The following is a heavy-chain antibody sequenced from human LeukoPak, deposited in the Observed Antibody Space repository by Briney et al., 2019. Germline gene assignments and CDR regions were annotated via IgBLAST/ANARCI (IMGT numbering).Heavy chain of an antibody. Sequence: ASVTVSCKASGYTFTGYYMHWVRQAPGQGLEWMGWINPNSGGTNYAQKFQGRVTMTRDTSISTAYMELSRLRSDDTAVYYCAREGKEMATINTKYYFDYWGQGTLVTVSS. V-gene: IGHV1-2*02. CDR2: INPNSGGT. CDR3: AREGKEMATINTKYYFDY. CDR1: GYTFTGYY. J-gene: IGHJ4*02. D-gene: IGHD5-24*01.